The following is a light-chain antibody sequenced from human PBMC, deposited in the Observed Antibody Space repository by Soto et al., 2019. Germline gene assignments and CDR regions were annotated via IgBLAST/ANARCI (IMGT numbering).Light chain of an antibody. CDR1: QSVSTRY. CDR3: HQFGGSPPALT. J-gene: IGKJ2*01. V-gene: IGKV3-20*01. CDR2: GAS. Sequence: ESMLTQSPGTLSLSPGERATLSCRASQSVSTRYLAWYQQKPGQAPRLLIYGASIRATGIPDRFSGSGSGTDFTLTISRLEPEDFAVYYCHQFGGSPPALTFGQGTKLEI.